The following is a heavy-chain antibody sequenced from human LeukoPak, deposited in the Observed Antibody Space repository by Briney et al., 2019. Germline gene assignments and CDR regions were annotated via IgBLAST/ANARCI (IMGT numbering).Heavy chain of an antibody. J-gene: IGHJ3*02. D-gene: IGHD6-25*01. CDR2: IYTSGST. CDR1: GGSISSGGYY. V-gene: IGHV4-61*02. CDR3: IGGSDAFDI. Sequence: PSQTLSLTCTVSGGSISSGGYYWSWIRQPAGKGLEWIGRIYTSGSTNYNPSLKSRVTMSVDTSKNQFSLKLSSVTAADTAVYYCIGGSDAFDIWGQGTMVTVSS.